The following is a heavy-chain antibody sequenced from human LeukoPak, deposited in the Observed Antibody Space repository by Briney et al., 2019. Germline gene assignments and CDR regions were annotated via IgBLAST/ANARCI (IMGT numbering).Heavy chain of an antibody. Sequence: PGGSLRLSCAASGFTFSSYGMHWVRQAPGKGLEWVAFIRDDGSNKYYADSVKGRFTISRDNSKNTLYLQMNSLRAEDTAVYYCAKDGYCSGGSCYSVFDYWGQGTLVTVSS. J-gene: IGHJ4*02. CDR3: AKDGYCSGGSCYSVFDY. D-gene: IGHD2-15*01. CDR2: IRDDGSNK. V-gene: IGHV3-30*02. CDR1: GFTFSSYG.